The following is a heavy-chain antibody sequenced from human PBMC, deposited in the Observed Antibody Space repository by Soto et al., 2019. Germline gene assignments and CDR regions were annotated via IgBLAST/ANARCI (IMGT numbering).Heavy chain of an antibody. CDR1: GVSISSGGYY. Sequence: QVQLQESGPGLVKPSQTLSLTCNVSGVSISSGGYYWSWIRQHPAKGLEWIGHIYYSGSTYYNPSLKSRVTIAVDTAKNQFSLKLSSVTVADTAVYYCARGRPDDYGDPDYFDYWGQGALVTVSS. CDR3: ARGRPDDYGDPDYFDY. J-gene: IGHJ4*02. D-gene: IGHD4-17*01. CDR2: IYYSGST. V-gene: IGHV4-31*03.